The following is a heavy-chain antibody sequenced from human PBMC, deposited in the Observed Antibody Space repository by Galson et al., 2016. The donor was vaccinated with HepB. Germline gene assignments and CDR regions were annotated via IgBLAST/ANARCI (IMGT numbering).Heavy chain of an antibody. Sequence: SETLPLTCTVSGGSISSSNYYWGWIRQPPGKGLEWIGHIYYSGGTNSNPSLKSRVTISVDTTKNQLSLKLTSVTAADTAVYYCARGTVYPQQWGQGTLVTVSS. CDR3: ARGTVYPQQ. CDR1: GGSISSSNYY. J-gene: IGHJ1*01. D-gene: IGHD2-2*02. CDR2: IYYSGGT. V-gene: IGHV4-61*05.